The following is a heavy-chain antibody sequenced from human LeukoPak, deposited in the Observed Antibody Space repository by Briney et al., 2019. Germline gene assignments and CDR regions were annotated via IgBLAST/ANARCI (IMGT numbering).Heavy chain of an antibody. Sequence: GGSLRLSCAASGFAFSSYWMHWVRQAPGKGLVWVSRINSDGSSTSYADSVKGRFTISRDNAKSTLYLQMNSLRAEDTAVYYCARWGAVAGDFVYWGQGTLVTVSS. J-gene: IGHJ4*02. CDR3: ARWGAVAGDFVY. D-gene: IGHD6-19*01. CDR2: INSDGSST. CDR1: GFAFSSYW. V-gene: IGHV3-74*01.